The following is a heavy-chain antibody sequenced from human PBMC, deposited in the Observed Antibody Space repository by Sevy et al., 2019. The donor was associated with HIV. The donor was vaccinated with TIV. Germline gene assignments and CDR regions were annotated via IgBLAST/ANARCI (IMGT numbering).Heavy chain of an antibody. V-gene: IGHV3-23*01. CDR3: ARDRGLPDAFDI. CDR1: GFSFSNYA. Sequence: GGSLRLSCAASGFSFSNYAMSWVRQAPGKGLEWVSTLIGGGSRTYYADSVTGRFTISRDNSRNTLYLQMNSLRADDTAVYYCARDRGLPDAFDIWGQGTLVTVSS. J-gene: IGHJ3*02. D-gene: IGHD4-17*01. CDR2: LIGGGSRT.